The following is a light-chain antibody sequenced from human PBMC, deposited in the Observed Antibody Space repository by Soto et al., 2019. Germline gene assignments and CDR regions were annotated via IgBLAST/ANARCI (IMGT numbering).Light chain of an antibody. CDR3: QHSYGTPRT. CDR2: AVS. Sequence: DIQMTQSPSSLSASVGDRVTITCRASQSISTYLNWYQHKPGKAPKVLIYAVSSLQSGVPSRFCGSGSGTDFTLTITSLQPEDSATYYCQHSYGTPRTFGQGTKVEIK. V-gene: IGKV1-39*01. CDR1: QSISTY. J-gene: IGKJ1*01.